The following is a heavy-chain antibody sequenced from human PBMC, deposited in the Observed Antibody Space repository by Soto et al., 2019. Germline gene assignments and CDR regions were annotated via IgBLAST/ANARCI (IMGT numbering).Heavy chain of an antibody. V-gene: IGHV3-33*01. Sequence: QVQLVESGGGVVQPGRSLRLSCAASGFTFSSYGMHWVRQAQGKGLEWVAVIWYDGSNKYYADSVKGRFTISRDNSKNTLYLQMNSLRAEDTAVYYCARAITMVRGDYFDPWGQGTLVTVSS. CDR1: GFTFSSYG. CDR2: IWYDGSNK. D-gene: IGHD3-10*01. J-gene: IGHJ5*02. CDR3: ARAITMVRGDYFDP.